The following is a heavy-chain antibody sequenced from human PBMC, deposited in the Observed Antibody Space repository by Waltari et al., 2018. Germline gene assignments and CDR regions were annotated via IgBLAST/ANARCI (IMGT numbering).Heavy chain of an antibody. D-gene: IGHD1-1*01. J-gene: IGHJ4*02. Sequence: QVQLQESGPGLVKPSETLSLPCTVSGGSISSYYWSWIRQPPGKGLEWIGYIYYSGSTNYNPSLKSRVTISVDTSKNQFSLKLSSVTAADTAVYYCARRRRNRSYFDYWGQGTLVTVSS. CDR1: GGSISSYY. V-gene: IGHV4-59*01. CDR2: IYYSGST. CDR3: ARRRRNRSYFDY.